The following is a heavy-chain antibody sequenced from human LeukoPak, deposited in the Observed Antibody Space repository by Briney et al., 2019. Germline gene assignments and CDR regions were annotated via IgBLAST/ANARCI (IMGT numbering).Heavy chain of an antibody. D-gene: IGHD3-22*01. CDR1: GGSISSYY. CDR3: ARELAGPYYYDSSGYKVAFDI. Sequence: SETLSLTCTVSGGSISSYYWSWIRQPAGKGLEWIGRIYTSGSTNYNPSLKSRVTMSVDTSKNQFSLKLSSVTAADTAVYYCARELAGPYYYDSSGYKVAFDIWGQGTMVTVSS. CDR2: IYTSGST. V-gene: IGHV4-4*07. J-gene: IGHJ3*02.